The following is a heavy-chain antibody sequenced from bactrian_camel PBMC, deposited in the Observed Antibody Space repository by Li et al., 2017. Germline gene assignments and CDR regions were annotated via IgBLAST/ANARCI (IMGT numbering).Heavy chain of an antibody. V-gene: IGHV3S33*01. D-gene: IGHD2*01. Sequence: HVQLVESGGGSVKAGGSLRLSCVASGYTDSSTNMGWFRQVPGKSREGIAVIYSTGGTTYYADSVKGRFAISQDNAASTLYLQMNSLKPEDTAMYYCAAKGGGYCGTDSPEIFASWGQGTQVTVS. J-gene: IGHJ4*01. CDR2: IYSTGGTT. CDR3: AAKGGGYCGTDSPEIFAS. CDR1: GYTDSSTN.